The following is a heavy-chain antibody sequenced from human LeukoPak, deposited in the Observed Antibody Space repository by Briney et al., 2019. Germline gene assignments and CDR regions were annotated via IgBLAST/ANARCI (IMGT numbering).Heavy chain of an antibody. CDR2: INHSGST. V-gene: IGHV4-34*01. Sequence: SETLSLTCAVYGGSFSGYYWSWIRQPPGKGLEWIGEINHSGSTNYNPSLKSRVTISVDTSKNHFSLKLTSVTAADTAVYYCARKVGWYSHDSWGQGTLVTVSS. J-gene: IGHJ4*02. CDR3: ARKVGWYSHDS. D-gene: IGHD6-19*01. CDR1: GGSFSGYY.